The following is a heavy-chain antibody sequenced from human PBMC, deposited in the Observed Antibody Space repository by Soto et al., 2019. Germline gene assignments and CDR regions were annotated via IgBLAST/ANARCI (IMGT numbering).Heavy chain of an antibody. CDR3: VRGYYDIINGKSNTFDI. CDR2: VHFSGST. V-gene: IGHV4-59*01. CDR1: GASISSSY. D-gene: IGHD3-22*01. Sequence: PSGTLSLTCTVSGASISSSYWSWIRQSPGKRLEWIGYVHFSGSTKYNPSLESRVRMSVDTSRNQFSLKVTSVTAADTAVYYCVRGYYDIINGKSNTFDIWGQGTMVT. J-gene: IGHJ3*02.